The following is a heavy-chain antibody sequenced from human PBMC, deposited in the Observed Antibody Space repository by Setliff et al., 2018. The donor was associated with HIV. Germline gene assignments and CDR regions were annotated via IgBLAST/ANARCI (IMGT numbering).Heavy chain of an antibody. Sequence: SCEASGFYFRGYAMHWVRQAPGKGLEWVAVIYFDGSDRSYADSVKGRFTISRDNSKNTVYLEMNSLRGDDTAVYFCAKDRGQGYSGYYGCGSWGQGTLVTVSS. CDR3: AKDRGQGYSGYYGCGS. CDR2: IYFDGSDR. D-gene: IGHD5-12*01. J-gene: IGHJ5*02. CDR1: GFYFRGYA. V-gene: IGHV3-30*04.